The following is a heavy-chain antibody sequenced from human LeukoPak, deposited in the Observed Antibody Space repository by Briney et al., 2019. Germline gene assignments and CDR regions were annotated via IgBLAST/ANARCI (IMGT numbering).Heavy chain of an antibody. V-gene: IGHV3-48*01. J-gene: IGHJ4*02. CDR3: ARSTVAKGPYYFDY. CDR1: GFSFSSYT. D-gene: IGHD4-23*01. Sequence: GGSLRLSCAASGFSFSSYTMNWVRQAPGKGLEWVSYISSSSSDMYYADSVKGRFTISRDNSKNTLYLQMNSLRAEDTAVYYCARSTVAKGPYYFDYWGQGTLVTVSS. CDR2: ISSSSSDM.